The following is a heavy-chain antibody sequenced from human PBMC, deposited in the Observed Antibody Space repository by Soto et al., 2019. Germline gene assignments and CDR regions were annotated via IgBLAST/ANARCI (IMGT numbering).Heavy chain of an antibody. Sequence: EVQLEQSGAEVIQPGESLKISCKGSGYSFTNYWIGWVRQMPGKDLEWIGIIYPEDSETRYSPSFQGLVTISVDKSITTAYLQWNSLQASDTAKYYCTKGAERSVQRFLDWDCGHWGQGTPVTVSS. CDR1: GYSFTNYW. CDR3: TKGAERSVQRFLDWDCGH. D-gene: IGHD3-9*01. J-gene: IGHJ4*02. CDR2: IYPEDSET. V-gene: IGHV5-51*03.